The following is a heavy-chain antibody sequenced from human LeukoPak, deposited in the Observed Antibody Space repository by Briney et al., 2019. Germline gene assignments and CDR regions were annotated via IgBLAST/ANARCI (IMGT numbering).Heavy chain of an antibody. D-gene: IGHD2-2*02. CDR3: ASGRDGSSTSCYIPHWCDP. Sequence: SVKVSCTASGGTFSSYTINWVRQAPGQGLEWRGGVIPMFRKGTYAAKFQGRVTITADESTSSACVGLRSLRSEDTAVYYCASGRDGSSTSCYIPHWCDPCGQGTLVTVSS. CDR2: VIPMFRKG. J-gene: IGHJ5*02. CDR1: GGTFSSYT. V-gene: IGHV1-69*13.